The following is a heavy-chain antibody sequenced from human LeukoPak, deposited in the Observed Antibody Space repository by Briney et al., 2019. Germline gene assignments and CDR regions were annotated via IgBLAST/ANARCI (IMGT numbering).Heavy chain of an antibody. Sequence: KPGGSLRLSCAASGFAFSDQGMTWIRQAPGQGLEWMSYVSGDGETIYVADSVKGRFSVSRDNAKSSLYLQMDRLRVDDTAVYYCARTYGYYYYFLDVWGTGPTVIVS. CDR3: ARTYGYYYYFLDV. CDR2: VSGDGETI. CDR1: GFAFSDQG. J-gene: IGHJ6*03. V-gene: IGHV3-11*01. D-gene: IGHD3-10*01.